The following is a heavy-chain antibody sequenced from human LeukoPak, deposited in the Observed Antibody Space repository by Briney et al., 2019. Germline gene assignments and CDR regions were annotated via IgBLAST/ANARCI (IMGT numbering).Heavy chain of an antibody. J-gene: IGHJ5*02. CDR1: GGSISRHY. CDR3: ASGGHHYDSSGFHWFDP. Sequence: SETLSLTCTVSGGSISRHYWNWIRQPPGKGLEWIGYISESGSTNYSLSLKSRVSMSVDLSKNQFSLKVNSVTAADTAVYYCASGGHHYDSSGFHWFDPWAREPRSPSPQ. V-gene: IGHV4-4*08. CDR2: ISESGST. D-gene: IGHD3-22*01.